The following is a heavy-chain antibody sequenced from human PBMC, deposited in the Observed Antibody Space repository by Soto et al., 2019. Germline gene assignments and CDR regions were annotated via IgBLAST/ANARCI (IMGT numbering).Heavy chain of an antibody. CDR3: AKWGHYDFWSGSYYYYGMDV. V-gene: IGHV3-23*01. D-gene: IGHD3-3*01. CDR1: GFTFSSYA. J-gene: IGHJ6*02. CDR2: ISGSGGST. Sequence: GGSLRLSCAASGFTFSSYAMSWVRQAPGKGLEWVSAISGSGGSTYYADSVKGRFTISRDNSKNTLYLQMNSLRAEDTAVYYCAKWGHYDFWSGSYYYYGMDVWGQGTTVTVSS.